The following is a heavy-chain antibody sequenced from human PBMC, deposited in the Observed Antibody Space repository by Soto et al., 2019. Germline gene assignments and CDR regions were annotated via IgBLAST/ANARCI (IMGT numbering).Heavy chain of an antibody. Sequence: QPGGSLRLSCAASGFTFSSYGMHWVRQAPGKGLEWVAVISYDGSNKYYADSVKGRFTISRDNSKNTLYLQMNSLRAEDTAVYYCAKDPASATSGNNWFDPWGQGTLVTVSS. CDR2: ISYDGSNK. CDR3: AKDPASATSGNNWFDP. J-gene: IGHJ5*02. D-gene: IGHD2-15*01. CDR1: GFTFSSYG. V-gene: IGHV3-30*18.